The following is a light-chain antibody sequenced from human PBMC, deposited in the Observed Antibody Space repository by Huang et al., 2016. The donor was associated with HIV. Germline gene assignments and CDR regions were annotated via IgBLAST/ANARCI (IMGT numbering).Light chain of an antibody. Sequence: IVMTQTPLSLSVTPGQPATISCKSNQSLLLGDGKTYLYWYLQRAGQSPQPLIYEVSSRFSGVPDRVSASGSGTDFTLNISRVEAGDVGIYYCMQSIHLRTFGQGTKLEIK. V-gene: IGKV2-29*02. CDR2: EVS. CDR1: QSLLLGDGKTY. J-gene: IGKJ2*02. CDR3: MQSIHLRT.